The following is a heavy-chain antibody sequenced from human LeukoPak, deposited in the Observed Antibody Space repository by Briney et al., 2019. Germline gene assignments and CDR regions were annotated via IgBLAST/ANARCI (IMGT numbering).Heavy chain of an antibody. CDR1: GFTFSRHW. D-gene: IGHD2-2*01. J-gene: IGHJ4*02. CDR2: INSDASDT. Sequence: GGSLRLSCAASGFTFSRHWMRWVRQAPGKGLVWISRINSDASDTNYADFVKGRFTISRDNAKNTVYLQINSLRDEDTAVYYCARICSSTDCLIPDWGQGTLVTVSS. CDR3: ARICSSTDCLIPD. V-gene: IGHV3-74*01.